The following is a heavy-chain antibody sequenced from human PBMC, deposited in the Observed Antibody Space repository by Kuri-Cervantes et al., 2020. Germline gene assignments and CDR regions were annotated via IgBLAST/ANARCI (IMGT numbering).Heavy chain of an antibody. D-gene: IGHD3-9*01. CDR2: TYYRSKWYN. CDR1: GDSVSNKSVA. V-gene: IGHV6-1*01. J-gene: IGHJ5*01. CDR3: ARKQFIDIYKWFDS. Sequence: SQTLSLTCALSGDSVSNKSVAWNCIRQSPSRGLEWLGRTYYRSKWYNDYAVSVKSRITINPDTSKNQFSLQLNSLTPEDTAVYYCARKQFIDIYKWFDSWGQGTLVTVSS.